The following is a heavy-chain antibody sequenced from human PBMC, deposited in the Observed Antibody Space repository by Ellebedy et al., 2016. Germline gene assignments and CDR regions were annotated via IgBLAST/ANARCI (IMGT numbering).Heavy chain of an antibody. J-gene: IGHJ5*02. CDR2: ISGSGGST. Sequence: GESLKISXATSGFTFSSYAMSWVRQAPGKGLEWVSGISGSGGSTYYADSVKGRFTISRDNSKNTLYLQMNSLRAEDTAVYYCEGRYQLLSGFGRENPWGQGTLVTVSS. CDR3: EGRYQLLSGFGRENP. CDR1: GFTFSSYA. V-gene: IGHV3-23*01. D-gene: IGHD2-2*01.